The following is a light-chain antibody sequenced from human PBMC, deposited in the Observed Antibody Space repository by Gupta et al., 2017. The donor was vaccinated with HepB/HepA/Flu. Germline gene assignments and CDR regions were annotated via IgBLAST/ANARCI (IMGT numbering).Light chain of an antibody. J-gene: IGLJ2*01. Sequence: QSALTQPPSASGSPGQSVTISCTGTSSDVGDYNYVSWYQQHPGKAPKLMIYEVSKRPSGVPDRFSGSKSGNTASLTVSGLQAEDEADYYCTFYAGSNNFKVFGGGTKLTVL. CDR1: SSDVGDYNY. CDR3: TFYAGSNNFKV. CDR2: EVS. V-gene: IGLV2-8*01.